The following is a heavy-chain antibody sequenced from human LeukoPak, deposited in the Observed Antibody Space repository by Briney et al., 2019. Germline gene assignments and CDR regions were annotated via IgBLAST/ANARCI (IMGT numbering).Heavy chain of an antibody. CDR2: IRGSGSNT. Sequence: GGSLRLSCAASGFTFSSYAMTWVRQAPGKGLEWVSSIRGSGSNTYYGDSVKGRFTISRDNSKNTLYLQMNSLRAEDTAVYYYAKPTGTTVNAFDYWGQGTLVTVSS. CDR1: GFTFSSYA. V-gene: IGHV3-23*01. D-gene: IGHD1-7*01. J-gene: IGHJ4*02. CDR3: AKPTGTTVNAFDY.